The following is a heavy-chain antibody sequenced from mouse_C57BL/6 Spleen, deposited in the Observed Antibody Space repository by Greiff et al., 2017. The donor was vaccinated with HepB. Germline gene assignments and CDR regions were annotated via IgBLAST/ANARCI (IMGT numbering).Heavy chain of an antibody. CDR1: GFSLTSYG. CDR3: ARSYYSNSYAMDY. CDR2: IWGVGST. Sequence: VKLVESGPGLVAPSQSLSITCTVSGFSLTSYGVDWVRQSPGKGLEWLGVIWGVGSTNYNSALKSRLSISKDNSKSQVFLKMNSLQTDDTAMYYCARSYYSNSYAMDYWGQGTSVTVSS. D-gene: IGHD2-5*01. V-gene: IGHV2-6*01. J-gene: IGHJ4*01.